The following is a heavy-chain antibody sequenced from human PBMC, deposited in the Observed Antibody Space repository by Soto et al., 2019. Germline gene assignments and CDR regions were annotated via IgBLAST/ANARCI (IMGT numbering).Heavy chain of an antibody. J-gene: IGHJ4*02. Sequence: QVQLVESGGGVVQPGRSLRLSCVASGFTFSDYAMYWVRQAPGKGLEWVALIAYDGSNNHCADSVKGRFTISRDNSKNTLNLQMDSLRGEDTATYNCAGADNWGQGTVVTVSS. CDR3: AGADN. V-gene: IGHV3-30-3*01. CDR1: GFTFSDYA. CDR2: IAYDGSNN.